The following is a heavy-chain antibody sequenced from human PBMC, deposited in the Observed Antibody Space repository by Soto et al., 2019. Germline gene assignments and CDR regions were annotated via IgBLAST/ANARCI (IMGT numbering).Heavy chain of an antibody. Sequence: PSETLSLSCAVSGGSISSGGYSWSWIRQPPGKGLEWIGYIYHSGSTYYNPSLKSRVTISVDRSKNQFSLKLSSVTAADTAVYYCARVLVSASIFGVVIFDYWGQGTLVTVSS. CDR3: ARVLVSASIFGVVIFDY. CDR2: IYHSGST. J-gene: IGHJ4*02. V-gene: IGHV4-30-2*01. CDR1: GGSISSGGYS. D-gene: IGHD3-3*01.